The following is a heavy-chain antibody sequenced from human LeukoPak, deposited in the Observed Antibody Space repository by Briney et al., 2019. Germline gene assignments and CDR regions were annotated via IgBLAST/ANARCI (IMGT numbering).Heavy chain of an antibody. D-gene: IGHD2-21*02. V-gene: IGHV4-4*07. J-gene: IGHJ3*02. CDR1: GGSISSYS. CDR3: ASRDANTAAAFDI. Sequence: SETLSLTCTVSGGSISSYSWSWIRQPAGKGLEWIGHMYTSGITNYNPSLKSRVTMPVDTSKKQFSLKLSSVTAADTAVYYCASRDANTAAAFDIWGQGTMLTVSS. CDR2: MYTSGIT.